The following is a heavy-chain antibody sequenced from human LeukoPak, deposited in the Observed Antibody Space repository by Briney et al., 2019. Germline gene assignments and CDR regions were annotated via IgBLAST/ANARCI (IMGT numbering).Heavy chain of an antibody. D-gene: IGHD2-21*01. J-gene: IGHJ4*02. CDR1: GFTFSSYS. CDR2: ISSSSSTI. Sequence: GGSLRLSCAASGFTFSSYSMNWVRQAPGKGLEWVSYISSSSSTIYYADSVKGRFTISRDNAKNSLFLQMDSLRFEDTAVYYCVRDNMWSFDSWGQGTLVTVS. CDR3: VRDNMWSFDS. V-gene: IGHV3-48*01.